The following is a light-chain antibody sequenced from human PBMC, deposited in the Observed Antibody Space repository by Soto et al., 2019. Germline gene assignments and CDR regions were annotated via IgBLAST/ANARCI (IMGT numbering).Light chain of an antibody. J-gene: IGLJ1*01. CDR1: SSNIGTNP. CDR3: AAWDDSLNGLV. CDR2: SNN. Sequence: QSVLTQPPSAAGTPGQRVSISCSGSSSNIGTNPVNWYQQLPGTAPKLLIYSNNQRPSGVPDRFSGSKSGTSASLAISGLQSEDEANYYCAAWDDSLNGLVFGTGTQLTVL. V-gene: IGLV1-44*01.